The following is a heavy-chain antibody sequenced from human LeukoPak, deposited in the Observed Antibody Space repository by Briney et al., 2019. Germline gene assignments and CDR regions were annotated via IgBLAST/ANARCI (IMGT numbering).Heavy chain of an antibody. CDR3: ARGRHYDSSGYYLDY. CDR2: IYSRGST. D-gene: IGHD3-22*01. CDR1: GYSISSGYY. Sequence: SETLSLTCTVSGYSISSGYYWGWIRPPPGKGLEWIGYIYSRGSTNYNPSLKSRVTISIDTSKSQFSLKLTSVTAADTAVYYCARGRHYDSSGYYLDYWGQGTLVTVSS. J-gene: IGHJ4*02. V-gene: IGHV4-61*01.